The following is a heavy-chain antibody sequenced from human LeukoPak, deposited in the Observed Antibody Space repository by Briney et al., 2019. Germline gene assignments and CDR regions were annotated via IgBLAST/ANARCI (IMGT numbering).Heavy chain of an antibody. Sequence: GGSLRLSCAASGFTFSTYAMTWVRQAPGKGLEWVSSISGDGGYTYYADLVKGRFTISRDNSNNTLYLPMNSLRAEDTAVYYCAKGLDGSGSYSPLDYWGQGTLVTVSS. J-gene: IGHJ4*02. V-gene: IGHV3-23*01. CDR1: GFTFSTYA. CDR3: AKGLDGSGSYSPLDY. CDR2: ISGDGGYT. D-gene: IGHD3-10*01.